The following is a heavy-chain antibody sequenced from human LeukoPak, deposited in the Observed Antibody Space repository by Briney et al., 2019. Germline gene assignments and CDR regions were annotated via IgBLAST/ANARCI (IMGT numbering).Heavy chain of an antibody. D-gene: IGHD3-3*01. CDR3: ARWFGVADY. V-gene: IGHV4-34*01. CDR1: GGSFSGYY. CDR2: INHSGST. Sequence: PSETLSFTCAVYGGSFSGYYWSWIRQPPGKGLEWIGEINHSGSTNYNPSLKSRVTISVDTSKNQFSLKLSSVTAADTAVYYCARWFGVADYWGQGTLVTVSS. J-gene: IGHJ4*02.